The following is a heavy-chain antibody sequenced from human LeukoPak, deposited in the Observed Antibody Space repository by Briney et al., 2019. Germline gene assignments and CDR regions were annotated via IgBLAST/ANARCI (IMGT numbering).Heavy chain of an antibody. J-gene: IGHJ4*02. V-gene: IGHV1-2*02. CDR2: INPNSGGT. CDR3: VRDMIAAAGAGG. CDR1: GYTFTDYS. D-gene: IGHD6-13*01. Sequence: ASVKVSCKASGYTFTDYSMHRVRQAPGQGLERMGWINPNSGGTDYAQKFQGRVTMTRVTSISTAYLEVTRLTSDDTAVYFCVRDMIAAAGAGGWGQGTPVTVSS.